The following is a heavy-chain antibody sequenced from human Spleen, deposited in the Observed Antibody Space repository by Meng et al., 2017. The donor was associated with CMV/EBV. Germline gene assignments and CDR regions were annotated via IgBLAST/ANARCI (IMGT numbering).Heavy chain of an antibody. CDR3: ERDTRRLWGRWFDP. D-gene: IGHD4/OR15-4a*01. Sequence: GESLKISCAASGFTFSDYDMSWIRQAPGKGLQWVSDISPSGNTKYYGDSVKGRFTISRDNTMRSLYLQINSLRVEDTAVYYCERDTRRLWGRWFDPWGPGTLVTVSS. CDR2: ISPSGNTK. CDR1: GFTFSDYD. V-gene: IGHV3-11*04. J-gene: IGHJ5*02.